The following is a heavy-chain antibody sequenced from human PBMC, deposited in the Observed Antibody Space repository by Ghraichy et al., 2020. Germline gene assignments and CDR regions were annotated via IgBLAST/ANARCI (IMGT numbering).Heavy chain of an antibody. J-gene: IGHJ4*01. Sequence: ASVKVSCKASGYTFTNYGISWVRQAPVQGLEWKGWISPYNGNTNYAQKLQGRVTMTTDTYTSTAYMELRSLRSDDTAVYYCARMGYCSSTSCPQMAPDYWGHGTLFTVSS. D-gene: IGHD2-2*01. CDR3: ARMGYCSSTSCPQMAPDY. V-gene: IGHV1-18*01. CDR1: GYTFTNYG. CDR2: ISPYNGNT.